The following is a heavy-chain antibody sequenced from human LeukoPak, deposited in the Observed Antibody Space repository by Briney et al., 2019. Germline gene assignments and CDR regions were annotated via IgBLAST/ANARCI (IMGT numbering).Heavy chain of an antibody. D-gene: IGHD6-13*01. CDR1: GDSFSSVTDY. Sequence: SETLSLTCTVSGDSFSSVTDYWAWIRQPPGKGLEWIASADYSGGTYYNPSLESRVAISADMSKKQISLTLTSVTGADTAVYYCAGGLSIAAAPDMDVWGKGTTVTVSS. V-gene: IGHV4-39*07. J-gene: IGHJ6*03. CDR3: AGGLSIAAAPDMDV. CDR2: ADYSGGT.